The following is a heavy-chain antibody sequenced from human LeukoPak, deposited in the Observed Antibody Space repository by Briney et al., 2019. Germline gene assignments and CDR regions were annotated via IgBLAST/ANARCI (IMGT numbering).Heavy chain of an antibody. D-gene: IGHD3-3*01. CDR3: ARSYYDFWRKYGMDV. V-gene: IGHV4-39*01. CDR1: GGSISSSSYY. J-gene: IGHJ6*02. CDR2: IYYSGST. Sequence: PSETLSLTCTVSGGSISSSSYYWGWIRQPPGKGLEWIGSIYYSGSTYYNPSLKSRVTISVDTSKNQFSLKLSSVTAADTAVYYCARSYYDFWRKYGMDVWGQGNPGHRLL.